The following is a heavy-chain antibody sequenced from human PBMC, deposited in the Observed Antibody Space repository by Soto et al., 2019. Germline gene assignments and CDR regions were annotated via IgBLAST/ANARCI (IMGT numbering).Heavy chain of an antibody. CDR3: ARTSAAGKYYYGMDV. J-gene: IGHJ6*02. D-gene: IGHD6-13*01. CDR1: GYRFTSYL. Sequence: PGESLKISCQGSGYRFTSYLIGWVRQMPGKGLEWMGIIYPGDSDTRYSPSFQGQVTISADKSISTAYLQWSSLKASDTAMYYCARTSAAGKYYYGMDVWGQGTTVTAP. CDR2: IYPGDSDT. V-gene: IGHV5-51*01.